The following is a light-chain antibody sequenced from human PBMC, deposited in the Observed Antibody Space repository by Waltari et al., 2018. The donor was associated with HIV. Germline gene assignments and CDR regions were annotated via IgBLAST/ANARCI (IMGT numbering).Light chain of an antibody. CDR2: DNN. Sequence: QSVLTQPPSVSAAPGPKVTLSCSGSRSNHGNNYLSWYQQLPGTAPKLLIYDNNQRPSGIPDRYSGSKSGTSATLGITGLQTGDEADYYCGTWDSSLSARVFGGGTKVTVL. V-gene: IGLV1-51*01. J-gene: IGLJ3*02. CDR3: GTWDSSLSARV. CDR1: RSNHGNNY.